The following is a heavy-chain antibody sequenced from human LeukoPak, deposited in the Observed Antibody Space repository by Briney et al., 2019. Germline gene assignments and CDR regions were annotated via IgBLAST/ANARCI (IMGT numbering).Heavy chain of an antibody. J-gene: IGHJ6*03. CDR2: IKQDGSEK. D-gene: IGHD6-6*01. CDR3: ARESSSSSGYYYYYYYMDV. V-gene: IGHV3-7*01. CDR1: GFTFSSYW. Sequence: PGGSLRLSCAASGFTFSSYWMSWVRQAPGKGLEWVANIKQDGSEKYYVDSVKGRFTISRDNAKNSLYLQMNSLRAEDTAVYYCARESSSSSGYYYYYYYMDVWGKGTTVTVSS.